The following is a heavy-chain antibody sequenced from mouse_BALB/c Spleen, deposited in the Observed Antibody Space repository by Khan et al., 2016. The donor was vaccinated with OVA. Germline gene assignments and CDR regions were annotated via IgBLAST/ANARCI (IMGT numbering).Heavy chain of an antibody. CDR1: GFNIKDTY. Sequence: EVQLQESGADFVKPGASVKLSCTASGFNIKDTYMHWINQRPQQGLVWIGRIVPANGDVKYDPTFQDQATIAADASSNTAYLQLSSLTSEDTAVYYCLRGADSGVFAYWGQGTLVTVSA. V-gene: IGHV14-3*02. CDR3: LRGADSGVFAY. J-gene: IGHJ3*01. CDR2: IVPANGDV. D-gene: IGHD6-1*01.